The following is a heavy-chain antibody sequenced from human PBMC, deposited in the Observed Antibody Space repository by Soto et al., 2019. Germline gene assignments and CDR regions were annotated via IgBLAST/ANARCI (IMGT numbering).Heavy chain of an antibody. V-gene: IGHV4-59*01. CDR1: GGSISSYY. Sequence: SETLSLTCTVSGGSISSYYWSWIRQPPGKGLEWIGYIYYSGSTNYNPSLKSRVTISVDTSKNQFSLKLSSVTAADTAVYYCARAFWSGYSVSWFDPWGQGTLVTVS. D-gene: IGHD3-3*01. CDR2: IYYSGST. CDR3: ARAFWSGYSVSWFDP. J-gene: IGHJ5*02.